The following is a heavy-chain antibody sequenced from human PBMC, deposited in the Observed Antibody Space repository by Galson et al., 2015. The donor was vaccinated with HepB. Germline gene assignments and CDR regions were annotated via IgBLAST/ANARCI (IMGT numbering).Heavy chain of an antibody. CDR2: INQDGSSK. CDR1: GFTFSSYW. D-gene: IGHD3-10*01. CDR3: AGRISLVRGIITKPDYYYGMDV. J-gene: IGHJ6*04. Sequence: SLRLSCAASGFTFSSYWMNWVRQAPGKGLEWVAHINQDGSSKYYVDSVKGRFTISRDNAKDSVYPQLDSLRAEDTAVYYCAGRISLVRGIITKPDYYYGMDVWGKGTTVTVAS. V-gene: IGHV3-7*03.